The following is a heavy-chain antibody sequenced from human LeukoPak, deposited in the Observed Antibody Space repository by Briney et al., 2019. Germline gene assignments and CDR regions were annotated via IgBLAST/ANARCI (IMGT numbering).Heavy chain of an antibody. Sequence: SVKVSCKASGGTFSSYAISWVRQAPGQGLEWMGGIIPIFGTANYAQKFQGRVTITTDESTSTAYMELSNLRSEDTAVYYCARGGESWFDPWGQGTLVTVSS. CDR3: ARGGESWFDP. D-gene: IGHD3-16*01. J-gene: IGHJ5*02. V-gene: IGHV1-69*05. CDR2: IIPIFGTA. CDR1: GGTFSSYA.